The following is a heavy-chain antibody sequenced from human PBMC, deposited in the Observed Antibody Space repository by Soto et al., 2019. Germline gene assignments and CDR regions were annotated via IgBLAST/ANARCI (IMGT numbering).Heavy chain of an antibody. J-gene: IGHJ6*02. V-gene: IGHV4-59*01. CDR3: ASHQHYYDSSGYYYYGMDV. Sequence: SETLSLTCTVSGGSISSYYWSWIRQPPGKGLEWIGYIYYSGSTNYNPSLKSRVTISVDTSKNQFSLKLSSVTAEDTAVYYCASHQHYYDSSGYYYYGMDVWGQGTTVTV. CDR2: IYYSGST. CDR1: GGSISSYY. D-gene: IGHD3-22*01.